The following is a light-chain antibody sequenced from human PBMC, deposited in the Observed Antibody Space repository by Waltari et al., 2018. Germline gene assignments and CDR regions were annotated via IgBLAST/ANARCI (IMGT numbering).Light chain of an antibody. CDR1: QSISDY. CDR2: DAS. Sequence: EIVLTQSPATLSLSPGERATLSCRASQSISDYLAWYQQKPGQPPRRIIYDASNRATGIPPRFSGTGSGTDFTLTITSLEPEDFAVYYCQDRSSWPTFGGGTKVDLK. J-gene: IGKJ4*01. V-gene: IGKV3-11*01. CDR3: QDRSSWPT.